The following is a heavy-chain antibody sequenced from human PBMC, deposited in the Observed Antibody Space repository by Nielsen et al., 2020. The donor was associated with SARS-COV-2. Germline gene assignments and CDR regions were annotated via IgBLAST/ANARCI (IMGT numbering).Heavy chain of an antibody. J-gene: IGHJ5*02. CDR1: GYNFVSYW. D-gene: IGHD3-9*01. V-gene: IGHV5-51*01. Sequence: GESLKISCKASGYNFVSYWIGWVRQQPGKGLEWMGIIYPADFVTIYSPSFQGRVTISVDQSISTAYLQWSSLEASDTAIYYCARRYYFDTLLDPWGQGALVTVSS. CDR2: IYPADFVT. CDR3: ARRYYFDTLLDP.